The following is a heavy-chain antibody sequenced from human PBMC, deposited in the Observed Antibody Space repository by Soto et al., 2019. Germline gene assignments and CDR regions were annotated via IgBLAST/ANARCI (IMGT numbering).Heavy chain of an antibody. CDR2: IHHNGST. Sequence: QVQLQESGPGLVKPSGTLSLTCAVSGGPISNSNWWTWVRQPPGKGLEWIGQIHHNGSTNYNPSLKSRVTISVDKSKNHFCLKLNSVTAADTAVYYYVKFGFWGQGTLVTVSS. CDR3: VKFGF. V-gene: IGHV4-4*02. J-gene: IGHJ4*02. D-gene: IGHD3-16*01. CDR1: GGPISNSNW.